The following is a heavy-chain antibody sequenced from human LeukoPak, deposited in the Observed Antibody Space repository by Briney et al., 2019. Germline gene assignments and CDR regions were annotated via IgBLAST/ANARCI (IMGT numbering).Heavy chain of an antibody. J-gene: IGHJ6*03. CDR1: GFTFDDYA. CDR3: AKGGDGYNRRNYYYYYMDV. Sequence: GGSLRLSCAASGFTFDDYAMHWVRQAPGKGLEWVSGISWNSGSIGYADSVKGRFTISRDNAKNSLYLQMNSLRAEDTALYYCAKGGDGYNRRNYYYYYMDVWGKGTTVTISS. D-gene: IGHD5-24*01. V-gene: IGHV3-9*01. CDR2: ISWNSGSI.